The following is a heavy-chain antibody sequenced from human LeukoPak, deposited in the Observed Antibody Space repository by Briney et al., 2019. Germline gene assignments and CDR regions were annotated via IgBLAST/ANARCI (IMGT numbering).Heavy chain of an antibody. V-gene: IGHV4-61*02. CDR1: GGSISSGSYY. CDR3: ARASYSYGFTRFDY. Sequence: SETLSLTCTVSGGSISSGSYYWSWIRQPAGKGLEWIGRIYTGGSTNYNPSLKSRVTVSVDTSKNQFSLKLSSVTAADTAVYYCARASYSYGFTRFDYWGQGTLVTVSS. D-gene: IGHD5-18*01. CDR2: IYTGGST. J-gene: IGHJ4*02.